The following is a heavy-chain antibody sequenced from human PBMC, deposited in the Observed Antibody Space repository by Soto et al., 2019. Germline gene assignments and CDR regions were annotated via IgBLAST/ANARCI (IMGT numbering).Heavy chain of an antibody. J-gene: IGHJ6*02. CDR3: ARDLEITMVRGAYYYYGMDV. V-gene: IGHV3-21*01. CDR1: GFTFSSYS. D-gene: IGHD3-10*01. CDR2: ISSSSSYI. Sequence: GSLRLSCAASGFTFSSYSMNWVRQAPGKGLEWVSSISSSSSYIYYADSVKGRFTISRDNAKNSLYLQMNSLRAEDTAVYYCARDLEITMVRGAYYYYGMDVWGQGTTVTVSS.